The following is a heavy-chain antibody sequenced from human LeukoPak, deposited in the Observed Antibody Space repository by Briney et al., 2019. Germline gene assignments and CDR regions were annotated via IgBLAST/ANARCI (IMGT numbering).Heavy chain of an antibody. Sequence: ASVKVSCKASGYTFTSYYMHWVRQAPGQGLEWMGIINPSGGSTSYAQKFQGRVTMTRDTSTSTAYMELSSLRSEDTAVYYCARDALVYDSSGYYYVRLGYWGQGTLVTVSS. D-gene: IGHD3-22*01. CDR1: GYTFTSYY. CDR3: ARDALVYDSSGYYYVRLGY. CDR2: INPSGGST. J-gene: IGHJ4*02. V-gene: IGHV1-46*01.